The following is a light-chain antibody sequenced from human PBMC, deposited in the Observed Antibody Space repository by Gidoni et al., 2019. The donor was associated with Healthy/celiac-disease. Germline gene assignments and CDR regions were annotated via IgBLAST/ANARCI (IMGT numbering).Light chain of an antibody. CDR1: KLGDKY. Sequence: SYELTQPPSVSGSHGQTASINCSGDKLGDKYACWYQQKPGQSPVLVIYQYSKRPSGIPARFSGSNSGNTATLPISGTQAMDEADYYCQAWDSSTALVVFGGGTKLTVL. CDR2: QYS. V-gene: IGLV3-1*01. CDR3: QAWDSSTALVV. J-gene: IGLJ2*01.